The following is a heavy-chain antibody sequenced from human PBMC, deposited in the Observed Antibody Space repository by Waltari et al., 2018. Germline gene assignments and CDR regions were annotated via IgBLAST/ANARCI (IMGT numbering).Heavy chain of an antibody. CDR3: ARDGGYCSSTSCYSLFDY. D-gene: IGHD2-2*01. CDR1: GFTFSSYE. CDR2: ISSSGSTI. J-gene: IGHJ4*02. Sequence: EVQLVESGGGLVQPGGSLRLSCSASGFTFSSYEMNWVRQSPGTGLEWVSYISSSGSTIYYADAVKGRFTISRDNAKNSLYLQMNSLRAEDTAVYYCARDGGYCSSTSCYSLFDYWGQGTLVTVSS. V-gene: IGHV3-48*03.